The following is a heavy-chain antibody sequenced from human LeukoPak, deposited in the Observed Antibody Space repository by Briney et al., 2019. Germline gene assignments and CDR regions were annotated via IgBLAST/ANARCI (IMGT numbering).Heavy chain of an antibody. CDR2: ISASGGRT. J-gene: IGHJ4*02. D-gene: IGHD3/OR15-3a*01. CDR1: GFTLHSCA. Sequence: GGSLRLSCAAFGFTLHSCAMSWVRQAPGKGPEWVAIISASGGRTYHADSVQGRFITSRDTSDNTVYLHMNSLRAEDTAVYYCAKQRPYYDFWGPFDYWGQGIPVLVSS. CDR3: AKQRPYYDFWGPFDY. V-gene: IGHV3-23*01.